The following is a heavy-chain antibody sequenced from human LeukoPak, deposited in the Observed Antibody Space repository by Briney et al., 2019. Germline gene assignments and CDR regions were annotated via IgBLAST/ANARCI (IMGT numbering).Heavy chain of an antibody. CDR2: ISTSVNT. CDR3: ARDRAGDSFDI. V-gene: IGHV4-61*02. Sequence: PSETLSLTCTVSGDSISRGNNYWTWIRQPAGKGLEWIVGISTSVNTNYNPSLKRQVTISRHTSKNQFSLNLNFVTAADTAIYYCARDRAGDSFDIWGQGTLVTVSS. J-gene: IGHJ3*02. D-gene: IGHD7-27*01. CDR1: GDSISRGNNY.